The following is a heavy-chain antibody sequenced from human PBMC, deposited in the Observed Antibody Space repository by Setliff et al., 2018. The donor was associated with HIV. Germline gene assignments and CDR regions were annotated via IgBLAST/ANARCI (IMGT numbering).Heavy chain of an antibody. CDR2: IHDSGNT. D-gene: IGHD2-8*02. Sequence: PSETLSLTCSVSGGSISSGGYYWNWIRQHPGKGLEWIGYIHDSGNTHYKPSLKGRVTVSLDTSKKQLSLKLRSVTAADTAVYYCARRGSGNNYWYYAFDIWGQGTMVTVSS. CDR1: GGSISSGGYY. V-gene: IGHV4-31*03. CDR3: ARRGSGNNYWYYAFDI. J-gene: IGHJ3*02.